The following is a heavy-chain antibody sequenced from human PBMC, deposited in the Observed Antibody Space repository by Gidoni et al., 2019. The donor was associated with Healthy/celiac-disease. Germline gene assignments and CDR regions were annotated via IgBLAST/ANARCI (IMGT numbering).Heavy chain of an antibody. Sequence: QLQLQESGPGLVKPSETLSLTCTVSGGSISSSSYYWGWIRQPPGKGLEWIGSIYYSGSTYYNPSLKSRVTISVDTSKNQFSLKLSSVTAADTAVYYCARHNPVDTAMVIANQPYYFDYWGQGTLVTVSS. J-gene: IGHJ4*02. CDR1: GGSISSSSYY. CDR2: IYYSGST. D-gene: IGHD5-18*01. V-gene: IGHV4-39*01. CDR3: ARHNPVDTAMVIANQPYYFDY.